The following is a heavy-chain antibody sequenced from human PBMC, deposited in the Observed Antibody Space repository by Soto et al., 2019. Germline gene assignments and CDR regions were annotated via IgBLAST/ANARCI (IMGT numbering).Heavy chain of an antibody. D-gene: IGHD3-16*02. V-gene: IGHV4-34*01. J-gene: IGHJ4*02. CDR1: GGSFSGYY. CDR2: INHSGST. CDR3: ARGLMITFGGVIVIRPFDY. Sequence: QVQLQQWGAGLLKPSETLSLTCAVYGGSFSGYYWSWIRQPPGKGLEWIGEINHSGSTNYNPSLKSRVTISVDTSKNQFSLKLSSVTAADTAVYYCARGLMITFGGVIVIRPFDYWGQGTLVTVSS.